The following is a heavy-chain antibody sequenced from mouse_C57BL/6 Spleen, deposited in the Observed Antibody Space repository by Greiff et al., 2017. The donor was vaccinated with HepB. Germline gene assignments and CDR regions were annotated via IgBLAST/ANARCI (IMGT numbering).Heavy chain of an antibody. CDR2: INPSNGGT. V-gene: IGHV1-53*01. J-gene: IGHJ4*01. D-gene: IGHD4-1*01. Sequence: QVQLQQPGTDLVKPGASVKLSCKASGYTFTSYWMHWVKQRPGQGLEWIGNINPSNGGTNYNEKFKSKATLTVDKSSSTAYMQLSSLTSEDSAVYYCARWRLGRYAMDYWGQGTSVTVSS. CDR1: GYTFTSYW. CDR3: ARWRLGRYAMDY.